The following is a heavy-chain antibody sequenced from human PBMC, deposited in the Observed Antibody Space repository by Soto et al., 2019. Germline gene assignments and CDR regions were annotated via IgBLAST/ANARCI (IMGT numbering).Heavy chain of an antibody. CDR3: AGDGGTSGYDSGWFDP. V-gene: IGHV4-59*01. CDR1: GGSISSYY. Sequence: SETLSLTCTVSGGSISSYYWSWIRQPPGKGLEWIGYIYYSGSTNYNPSLKSRVTISVDTSKNQFSLKLSSVTAADTAVYYCAGDGGTSGYDSGWFDPWGQGTLVTVSS. J-gene: IGHJ5*02. CDR2: IYYSGST. D-gene: IGHD5-12*01.